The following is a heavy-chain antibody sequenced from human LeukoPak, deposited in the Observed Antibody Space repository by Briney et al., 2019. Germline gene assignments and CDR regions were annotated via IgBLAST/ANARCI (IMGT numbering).Heavy chain of an antibody. CDR2: INPNSGGT. CDR3: ARGIGDIVVVVAAFWFDP. Sequence: ASVKVSCKASGYTFTGYYMHWVRQAPGQGLEWMGWINPNSGGTNYAQKFQGRVTMTRDTSISTAYMELSRLRSDDTAVYYCARGIGDIVVVVAAFWFDPWGQGTLVTVSS. J-gene: IGHJ5*02. CDR1: GYTFTGYY. D-gene: IGHD2-15*01. V-gene: IGHV1-2*02.